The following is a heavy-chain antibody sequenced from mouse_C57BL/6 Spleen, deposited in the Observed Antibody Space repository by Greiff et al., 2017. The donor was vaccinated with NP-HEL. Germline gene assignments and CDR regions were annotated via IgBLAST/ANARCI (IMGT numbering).Heavy chain of an antibody. J-gene: IGHJ1*03. CDR2: IHPNSGST. V-gene: IGHV1-64*01. D-gene: IGHD1-1*01. Sequence: QVQLQQPGAELVKPGASVKLSCKASSYTFTSYWMHWVKQRPGQGLEWIGMIHPNSGSTNYNEKFKSKATLTVDKSSSTAYMQLSSLTSEDSAVYYCARDYGSSFHWYFEVWGTGTTVTVSS. CDR3: ARDYGSSFHWYFEV. CDR1: SYTFTSYW.